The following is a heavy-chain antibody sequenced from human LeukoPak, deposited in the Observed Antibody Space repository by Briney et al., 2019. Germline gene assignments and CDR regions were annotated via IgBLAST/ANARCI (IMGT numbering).Heavy chain of an antibody. CDR1: GGSISSYY. V-gene: IGHV4-59*01. CDR2: TYYSGST. CDR3: ARPLGYDADY. D-gene: IGHD3-22*01. J-gene: IGHJ4*02. Sequence: PSETLSLTCTVSGGSISSYYWSWLRQPPGKGLEWIGYTYYSGSTNYNPSLKSRVTISVDTSKNQFSLKLSSVTAADTAVYYCARPLGYDADYWGQGTLVTVSS.